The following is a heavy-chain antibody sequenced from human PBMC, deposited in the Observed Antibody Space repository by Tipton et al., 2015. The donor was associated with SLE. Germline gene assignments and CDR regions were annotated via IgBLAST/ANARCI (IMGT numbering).Heavy chain of an antibody. Sequence: TLSLTCTVSGGSISSTSYYWGWIRQPPGKGLEWIGTIYYSGSTYYNPSLRSRVTTSLDTSKNQFSLKLSSVTAADTAVYYCARERDGYNHDAFDIWGQGTMVTVSS. D-gene: IGHD5-24*01. V-gene: IGHV4-39*01. J-gene: IGHJ3*02. CDR2: IYYSGST. CDR3: ARERDGYNHDAFDI. CDR1: GGSISSTSYY.